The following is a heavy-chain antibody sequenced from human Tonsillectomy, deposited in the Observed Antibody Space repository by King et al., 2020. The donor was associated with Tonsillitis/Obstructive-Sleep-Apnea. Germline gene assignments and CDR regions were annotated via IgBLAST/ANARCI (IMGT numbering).Heavy chain of an antibody. V-gene: IGHV3-30*04. CDR2: ISYDGSNK. D-gene: IGHD5-18*01. CDR1: GFTLSSYA. CDR3: ARDRDTVMVFYYYGMDV. J-gene: IGHJ6*02. Sequence: VQLVESGGGVVQPGRSLRLSCAASGFTLSSYAMHWVRQAPGKGLEWVAVISYDGSNKYYADSVKGRFTISRDNSKNTLYLRMNSLRAEDTAVYYCARDRDTVMVFYYYGMDVWGQGTTVTISS.